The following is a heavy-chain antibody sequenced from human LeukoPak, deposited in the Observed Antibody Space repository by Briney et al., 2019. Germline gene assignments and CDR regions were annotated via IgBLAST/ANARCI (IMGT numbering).Heavy chain of an antibody. V-gene: IGHV1-18*01. CDR2: ISAYNGNT. J-gene: IGHJ4*02. D-gene: IGHD3-10*01. CDR1: GGTFSSYA. CDR3: ARDAQDVSGTYYNDSPNY. Sequence: ASVKVSCKASGGTFSSYAISWVRQAPGQGLEWMGWISAYNGNTNYRQKLQGRVTMTTDTSTSTAYMDLRSLRSDDTAIYYCARDAQDVSGTYYNDSPNYGAREPLVTVSS.